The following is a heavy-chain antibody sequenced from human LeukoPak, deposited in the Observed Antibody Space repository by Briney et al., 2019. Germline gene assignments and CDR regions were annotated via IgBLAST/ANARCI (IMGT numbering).Heavy chain of an antibody. V-gene: IGHV1-2*02. CDR1: GYTFTGYY. J-gene: IGHJ6*03. Sequence: GASVKVSCKASGYTFTGYYMHWVRQAPGQGLEWMGWINPNSGGTNYAQKFQGRVTMTRDTSISTAYMELSSLRSEDTAVYYCARGLPGRPSYYYYYMDVWGKGTTVTVSS. CDR2: INPNSGGT. CDR3: ARGLPGRPSYYYYYMDV.